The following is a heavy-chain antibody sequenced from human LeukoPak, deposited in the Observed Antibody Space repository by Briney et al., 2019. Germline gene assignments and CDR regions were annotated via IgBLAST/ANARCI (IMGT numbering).Heavy chain of an antibody. CDR2: ISSSSSYI. CDR3: ARELSMVRGGRGFDP. Sequence: GGSLRLSCAASGFTFSSYSMNSVRQAPGKGLEWVSSISSSSSYIYYADSVKGRFTISRDNAKNSLYLQMNSLRAEDTAVYYSARELSMVRGGRGFDPWGQGTLVTVSS. D-gene: IGHD3-10*01. V-gene: IGHV3-21*01. J-gene: IGHJ5*02. CDR1: GFTFSSYS.